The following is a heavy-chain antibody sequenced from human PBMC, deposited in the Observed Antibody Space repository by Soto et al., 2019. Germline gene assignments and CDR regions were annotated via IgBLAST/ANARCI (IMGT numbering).Heavy chain of an antibody. V-gene: IGHV1-69*13. CDR2: IIPIFGTA. D-gene: IGHD6-19*01. J-gene: IGHJ4*02. Sequence: SVKVSCKASGGTFSSYAISWVRQAPGQGLEWMGGIIPIFGTANYAQKFQGRVTITADESTSTAYMELSSLRSEDTAVYYCARSEDSSGNFQVAYYFDYWGQGTLVTVSS. CDR3: ARSEDSSGNFQVAYYFDY. CDR1: GGTFSSYA.